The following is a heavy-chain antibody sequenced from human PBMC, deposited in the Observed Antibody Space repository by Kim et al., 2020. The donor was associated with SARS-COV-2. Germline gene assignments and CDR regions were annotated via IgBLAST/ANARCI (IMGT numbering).Heavy chain of an antibody. CDR3: AKGTDGGMDV. V-gene: IGHV3-30*02. J-gene: IGHJ6*02. Sequence: YGDSVRGRMSISRDNSKNTMYMQMNSVRGEDTAVYYCAKGTDGGMDVWGQGTTVTVSS.